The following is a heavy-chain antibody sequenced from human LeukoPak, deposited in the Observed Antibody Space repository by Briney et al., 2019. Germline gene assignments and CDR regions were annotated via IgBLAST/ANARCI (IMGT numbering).Heavy chain of an antibody. CDR1: GGSINGYY. V-gene: IGHV4-59*01. CDR2: IYYSGST. J-gene: IGHJ5*02. D-gene: IGHD1-14*01. CDR3: ARTPGPNPTTNWFDP. Sequence: PSETLSLTCTVSGGSINGYYWSWIRQPPGKGLEWIAYIYYSGSTSYNPSLKSRVTISLDTSKNQFSLKLSSATPADTAVYYCARTPGPNPTTNWFDPWGQGTLVTVSS.